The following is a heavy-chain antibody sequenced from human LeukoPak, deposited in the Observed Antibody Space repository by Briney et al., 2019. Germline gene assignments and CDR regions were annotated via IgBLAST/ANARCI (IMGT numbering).Heavy chain of an antibody. J-gene: IGHJ4*02. CDR1: GGSITGSDW. Sequence: PSGTLSLICAVSGGSITGSDWCWWTWVGQPPGKGLEWIGEIYHSGSTNYNPSLKSRVTISLDKSKNQFSLTLTSVTAADTAMYYCATRYSVWPKWGPGTLVTVSS. CDR2: IYHSGST. CDR3: ATRYSVWPK. V-gene: IGHV4-4*02. D-gene: IGHD5/OR15-5a*01.